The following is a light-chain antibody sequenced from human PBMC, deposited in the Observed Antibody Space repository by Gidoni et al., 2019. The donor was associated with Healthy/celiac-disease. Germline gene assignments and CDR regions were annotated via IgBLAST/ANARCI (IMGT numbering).Light chain of an antibody. J-gene: IGKJ1*01. V-gene: IGKV3-11*01. Sequence: EIVLTQSPATLSLSPGERATLSCRASQSVSSYLSWYQQKPGQAPRLLIYYASNRATGIPARFSGSGYGTYFTLTISSLAPEDFAVYYCQQRSNWPPTFGQGTKVEIK. CDR2: YAS. CDR1: QSVSSY. CDR3: QQRSNWPPT.